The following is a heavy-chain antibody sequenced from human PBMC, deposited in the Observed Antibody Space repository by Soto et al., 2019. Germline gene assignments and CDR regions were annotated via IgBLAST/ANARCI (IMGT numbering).Heavy chain of an antibody. CDR1: GFTLSNAW. Sequence: GGSLRLSCAASGFTLSNAWMSWVRQAPGKGLEWVGRIKSRTDGGTTDYAAPVKGRFTISRDDSKNTLYLQMNSLTTEDTAVYYCTSGLGVYLGYWGQGTLVTVSS. J-gene: IGHJ4*02. V-gene: IGHV3-15*01. CDR2: IKSRTDGGTT. CDR3: TSGLGVYLGY.